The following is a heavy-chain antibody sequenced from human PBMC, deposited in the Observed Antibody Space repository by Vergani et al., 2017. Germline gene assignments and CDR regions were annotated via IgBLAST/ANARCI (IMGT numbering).Heavy chain of an antibody. J-gene: IGHJ2*01. Sequence: VLLQEPGPGLVKPSETLSLTCSVSGYSIGSGFYWAWIRQSPGEGLQWLTSIHNRGKTYHNPSLKSRVSVSLDTSKNRFSLNLTSVTATATAVYYCARSQGDYWYFDLWGPGSLVTVSS. CDR3: ARSQGDYWYFDL. D-gene: IGHD2-21*01. V-gene: IGHV4-38-2*01. CDR2: IHNRGKT. CDR1: GYSIGSGFY.